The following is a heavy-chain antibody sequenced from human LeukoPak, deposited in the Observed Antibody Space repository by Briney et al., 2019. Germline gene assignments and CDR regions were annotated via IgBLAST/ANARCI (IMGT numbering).Heavy chain of an antibody. Sequence: PGGSLRLSCVGFGFTFRNYAMNWVRQAPGKGLEWVSGFSAAGTYYADSVKGRFTTSRDDSKNTIYLQMNSLTAEDTGVYYCAKDRVRDNGWDIDYWGQGTLVTVSS. CDR2: FSAAGT. D-gene: IGHD6-19*01. J-gene: IGHJ4*02. CDR1: GFTFRNYA. CDR3: AKDRVRDNGWDIDY. V-gene: IGHV3-23*01.